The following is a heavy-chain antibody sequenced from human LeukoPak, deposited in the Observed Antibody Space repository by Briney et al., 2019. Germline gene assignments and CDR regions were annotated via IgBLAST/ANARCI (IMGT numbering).Heavy chain of an antibody. CDR1: GGSISSYY. V-gene: IGHV4-59*01. D-gene: IGHD6-6*01. CDR3: ATFIAARAFDY. Sequence: SETLSLTCTVSGGSISSYYWSWIRQPPGKGLEWIGYIYYSGSTNYNPSLKSRVTISVDTSKNQFSLKLSSVTAADTAVYYCATFIAARAFDYWGQGTLVTVSS. J-gene: IGHJ4*02. CDR2: IYYSGST.